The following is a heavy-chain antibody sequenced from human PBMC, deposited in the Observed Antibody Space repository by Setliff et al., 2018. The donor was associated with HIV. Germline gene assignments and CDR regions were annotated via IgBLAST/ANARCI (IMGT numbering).Heavy chain of an antibody. J-gene: IGHJ4*02. V-gene: IGHV3-23*01. D-gene: IGHD3-3*01. CDR3: ANGYDFWSGSSKGNFDY. CDR2: ISGSGGTT. Sequence: GGSLRLSCAASGFISNNYAVNWVRQTPGKGLEWVAAISGSGGTTYYADFVKGRFTISRDNSKNTLYLQMISLRAEDTAVYYCANGYDFWSGSSKGNFDYWGQGTLVTVSS. CDR1: GFISNNYA.